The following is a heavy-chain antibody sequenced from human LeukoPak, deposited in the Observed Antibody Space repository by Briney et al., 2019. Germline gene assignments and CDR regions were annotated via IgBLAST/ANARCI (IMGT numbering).Heavy chain of an antibody. J-gene: IGHJ4*02. CDR2: IHYRGTT. CDR1: GASINSFY. D-gene: IGHD4-17*01. Sequence: SETLSLTCSVSGASINSFYWNWIRQSPGKGLEWLGNIHYRGTTNYNPSLKSRVSLSLDTSKSQFALKVTSVTAADTAVYYCARDEYGDFQGFDYWGQGARVTVSS. V-gene: IGHV4-59*13. CDR3: ARDEYGDFQGFDY.